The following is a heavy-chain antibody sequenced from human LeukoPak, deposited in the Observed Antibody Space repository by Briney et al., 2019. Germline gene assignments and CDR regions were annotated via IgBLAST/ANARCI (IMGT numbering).Heavy chain of an antibody. V-gene: IGHV3-21*01. CDR1: GFTFSSYS. Sequence: GGSLRLSCAASGFTFSSYSMNWVRQAPGKGLEWVSSISSSSSYIYYADSVKGRFTISRDNAKNSLYLQMNSLRAEDTAVYYCARDRPYSGSYDYWGQGTLVTVSS. D-gene: IGHD1-26*01. J-gene: IGHJ4*02. CDR3: ARDRPYSGSYDY. CDR2: ISSSSSYI.